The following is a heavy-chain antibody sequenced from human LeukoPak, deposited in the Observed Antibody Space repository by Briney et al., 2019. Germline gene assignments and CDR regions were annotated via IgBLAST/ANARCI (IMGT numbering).Heavy chain of an antibody. V-gene: IGHV1-2*02. Sequence: GASVKVPCKASGYTFTGYYMHWVRQAPGQGLEWMGWINPNSGGTNYAQKFQGRVTMTRDTSISTAYMELSRLRSDDTAVYYCARLYSGSSPFDYWGQGTLVTVSS. CDR3: ARLYSGSSPFDY. CDR1: GYTFTGYY. J-gene: IGHJ4*02. CDR2: INPNSGGT. D-gene: IGHD6-6*01.